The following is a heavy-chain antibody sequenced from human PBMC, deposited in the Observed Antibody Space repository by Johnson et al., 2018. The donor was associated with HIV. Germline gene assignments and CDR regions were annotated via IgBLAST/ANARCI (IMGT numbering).Heavy chain of an antibody. CDR3: ARGGIIHDAFDI. D-gene: IGHD1-1*01. Sequence: VQLVESGGGLVQPGASLRLSCATSGFTLSNYAMHWVPQDPGKGLEYVAGISSDGGSTYNADSVRARFTISRDNSKNTLYLQMSSLRAEDTAVYYCARGGIIHDAFDIWGQGTMDTVSS. CDR2: ISSDGGST. J-gene: IGHJ3*02. V-gene: IGHV3-64*07. CDR1: GFTLSNYA.